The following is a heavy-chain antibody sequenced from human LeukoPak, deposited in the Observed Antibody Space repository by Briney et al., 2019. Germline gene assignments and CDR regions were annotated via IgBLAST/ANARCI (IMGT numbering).Heavy chain of an antibody. V-gene: IGHV1-69*05. CDR1: GGTFSSYA. CDR2: IIPIFGTA. Sequence: SVKVSCKASGGTFSSYATSWVRQAPGQGLEWMGRIIPIFGTANYAQKFQGRVTITTDESTSTAYMELSSLRSEDTAVYYCARVRVDTAMVFDYWGQGTLVTVSS. CDR3: ARVRVDTAMVFDY. D-gene: IGHD5-18*01. J-gene: IGHJ4*02.